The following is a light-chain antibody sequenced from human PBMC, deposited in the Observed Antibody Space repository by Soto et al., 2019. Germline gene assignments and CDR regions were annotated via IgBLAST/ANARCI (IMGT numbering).Light chain of an antibody. CDR3: RSYTSSSTGVV. CDR1: SSDVGGYNY. CDR2: DVS. Sequence: QSVLTQPASVSGSPGQSITISCTGTSSDVGGYNYVSWYQQHPGKAPKLMIYDVSNRPSGVSNRFSGSKSGNTASLTISGLQAEDEADYYCRSYTSSSTGVVFGGGTKVTVL. J-gene: IGLJ2*01. V-gene: IGLV2-14*01.